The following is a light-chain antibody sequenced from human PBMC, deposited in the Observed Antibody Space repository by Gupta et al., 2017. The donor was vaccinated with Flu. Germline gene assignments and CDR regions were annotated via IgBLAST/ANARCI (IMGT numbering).Light chain of an antibody. Sequence: SSYVGGYKYVSWYQQHPDKAPNLMIFEVSNRPSGIPDRFSGSKSGNTASLTISGLQAEDEADYYCSSYTSTGTLVVFGGGTRLTVL. J-gene: IGLJ2*01. CDR3: SSYTSTGTLVV. V-gene: IGLV2-14*01. CDR2: EVS. CDR1: SSYVGGYKY.